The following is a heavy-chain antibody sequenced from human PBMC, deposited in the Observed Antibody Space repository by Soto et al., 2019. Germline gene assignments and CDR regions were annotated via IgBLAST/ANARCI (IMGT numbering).Heavy chain of an antibody. CDR3: ARDKGPAVPAATPFYYYYGMDV. D-gene: IGHD2-2*01. CDR2: IKQDGSEK. Sequence: GGSLRLSCAASGFTFSSYWMSWVRQAPGKGLEWVANIKQDGSEKYYVDSVKGRFTISRDNAKNSLYLQMNSLRAEDTAVYYCARDKGPAVPAATPFYYYYGMDVWGQGTTVTVS. V-gene: IGHV3-7*01. J-gene: IGHJ6*02. CDR1: GFTFSSYW.